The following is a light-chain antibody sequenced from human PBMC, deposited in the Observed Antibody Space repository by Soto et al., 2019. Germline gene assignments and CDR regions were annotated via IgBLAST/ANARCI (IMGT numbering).Light chain of an antibody. Sequence: QSVLTQPPSVSGAPGQRVTISCTGSSSNIGASYGVHWYQQLPGTAPKLLIYDNNIRPSGVPDRFSGSKSATSASLAITGLQADDEADYYFPSYDSSLSFYVFGTGTKVTVL. CDR1: SSNIGASYG. CDR3: PSYDSSLSFYV. CDR2: DNN. V-gene: IGLV1-40*01. J-gene: IGLJ1*01.